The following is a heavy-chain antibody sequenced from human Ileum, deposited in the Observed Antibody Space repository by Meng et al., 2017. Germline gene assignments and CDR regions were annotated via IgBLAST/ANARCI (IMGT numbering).Heavy chain of an antibody. V-gene: IGHV4-30-4*01. Sequence: QVQLQESGPGLVKPSQTLSLTCAVSGGSISSGGYYWSWIRQPPGKGLESIGYIYYSGSTYYNPSLKSRVTISVDTSKNHFSLKLSSVTAADTAVYYCARTYTVTTGWFDPWGQGTLVTVSS. CDR3: ARTYTVTTGWFDP. CDR1: GGSISSGGYY. J-gene: IGHJ5*02. CDR2: IYYSGST. D-gene: IGHD4-17*01.